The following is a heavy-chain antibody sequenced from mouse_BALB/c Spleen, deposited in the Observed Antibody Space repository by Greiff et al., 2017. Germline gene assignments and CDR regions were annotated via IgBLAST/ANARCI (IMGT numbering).Heavy chain of an antibody. D-gene: IGHD3-1*01. J-gene: IGHJ2*01. CDR1: GYTFTSYY. CDR3: TRRAARATFDY. Sequence: VKLMESGAELVKPGASVKLSCKASGYTFTSYYMYWVKQRPGQGLEWIGEINPSNGGTNFNEKFKSKATLTVDKSSSTAYMQLSSLTSEDSAVYYCTRRAARATFDYWGQGTTLTVSS. CDR2: INPSNGGT. V-gene: IGHV1S81*02.